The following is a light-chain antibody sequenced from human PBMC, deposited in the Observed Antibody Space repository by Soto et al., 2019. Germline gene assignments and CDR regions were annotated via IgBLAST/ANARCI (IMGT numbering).Light chain of an antibody. Sequence: DIVMTQSPLSLPVTPGEPASMCFSSSESLLHSNGYNYLDWYLQKPGQSPQLLIYLGSNRASGVPDRFSGSGSGTDFTLKISRVEAEDVGVYYCMQALQTPWTFGQGTKVDIK. J-gene: IGKJ1*01. CDR2: LGS. V-gene: IGKV2-28*01. CDR3: MQALQTPWT. CDR1: ESLLHSNGYNY.